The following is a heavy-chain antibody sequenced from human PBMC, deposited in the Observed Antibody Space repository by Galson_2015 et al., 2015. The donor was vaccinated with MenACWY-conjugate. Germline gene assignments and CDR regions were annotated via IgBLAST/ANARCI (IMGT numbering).Heavy chain of an antibody. Sequence: LSLTCTVSGGSIRSHYWSWFRQPPGKGLEWIAYTRDTGSLKDNPSLKSRVTMSADKSNNQFSLRLISVTAADTAVYYCARIPTWGSSFGYFDYWGQGSLVAVSS. J-gene: IGHJ4*02. CDR2: TRDTGSL. CDR1: GGSIRSHY. D-gene: IGHD7-27*01. V-gene: IGHV4-59*08. CDR3: ARIPTWGSSFGYFDY.